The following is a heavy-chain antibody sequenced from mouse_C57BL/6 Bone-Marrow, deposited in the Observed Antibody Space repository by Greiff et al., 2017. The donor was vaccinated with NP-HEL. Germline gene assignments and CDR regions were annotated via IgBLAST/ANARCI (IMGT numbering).Heavy chain of an antibody. Sequence: QVQLQQSGAELARPGASVKLSCKASGYTFTSYGISWVKQRTGQGLEWIGEIYPRSGNTYYNEKFKGKATLTADKSSSTAYMELRSLTSEDSAVYFRARSRYGSSFFDYWGQGTTLTVSS. CDR3: ARSRYGSSFFDY. D-gene: IGHD1-1*01. CDR2: IYPRSGNT. CDR1: GYTFTSYG. V-gene: IGHV1-81*01. J-gene: IGHJ2*01.